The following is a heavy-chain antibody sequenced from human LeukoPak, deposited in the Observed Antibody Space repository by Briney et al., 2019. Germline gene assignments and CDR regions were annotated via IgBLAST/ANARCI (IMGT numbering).Heavy chain of an antibody. CDR2: VYYSGST. CDR1: GGSISSYY. J-gene: IGHJ4*02. CDR3: AAALYSSEIDY. V-gene: IGHV4-59*01. D-gene: IGHD6-25*01. Sequence: SETLSLTCTVSGGSISSYYWSWLRQPPGKGLEWIGYVYYSGSTNYNPSLKSRVTISVDTSKNQFSLKLSSVTAADTAVYYCAAALYSSEIDYWGQGTLVIVSS.